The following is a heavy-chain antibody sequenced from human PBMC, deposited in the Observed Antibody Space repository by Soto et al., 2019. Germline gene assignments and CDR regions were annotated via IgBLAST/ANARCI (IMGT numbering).Heavy chain of an antibody. D-gene: IGHD3-9*01. Sequence: GASVKVSCKASGYTFTSYGISWVRQAPGQGLEWMGWISAYNGNTNYAQKLQGRVTMTTDTSTSTAYMELRSLRSDDTAVYYCARDLKRYVPDPNWFDPWGQGTLVTVSS. CDR1: GYTFTSYG. CDR3: ARDLKRYVPDPNWFDP. J-gene: IGHJ5*02. V-gene: IGHV1-18*01. CDR2: ISAYNGNT.